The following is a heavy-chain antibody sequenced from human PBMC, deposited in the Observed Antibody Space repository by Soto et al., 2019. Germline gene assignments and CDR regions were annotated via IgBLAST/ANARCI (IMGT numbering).Heavy chain of an antibody. CDR1: GYTFTSYG. Sequence: ASVKVSCKASGYTFTSYGISWVRQAPGQGLEWMGWINAYNGNTKYAQKLQGRVTMTTDTPGNTAYLELNSLISEDTAVYYCARAAPRYCSGGSCYSGRDYWGQGTLVTVSS. J-gene: IGHJ4*02. V-gene: IGHV1-18*01. CDR2: INAYNGNT. CDR3: ARAAPRYCSGGSCYSGRDY. D-gene: IGHD2-15*01.